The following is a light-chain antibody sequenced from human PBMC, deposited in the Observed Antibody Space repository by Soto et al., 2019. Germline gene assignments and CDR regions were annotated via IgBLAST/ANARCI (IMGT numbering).Light chain of an antibody. CDR1: QSVSNNY. CDR2: GAS. CDR3: QQYGSSGT. J-gene: IGKJ1*01. V-gene: IGKV3-20*01. Sequence: DIVSTPSLGTLSQSPKERATLYCRASQSVSNNYLAWYQQKPGQAPRLLIYGASNRATGIPDRFSGSGSGTDFTLTISRLEPEDFAVYYCQQYGSSGTVGQGTKVDIK.